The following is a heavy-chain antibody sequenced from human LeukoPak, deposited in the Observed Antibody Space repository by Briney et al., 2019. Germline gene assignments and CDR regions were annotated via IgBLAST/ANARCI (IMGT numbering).Heavy chain of an antibody. Sequence: SETLSLTCTVSGGSISSYYWSWIRQPPGKGLEWIWYICYSGSTNYNPSLKSRVTISVDTSKNQFSLKLSSVTAADTAVYYCARGIMITFGGVMAGGAFDYWGQGTLVTVSS. J-gene: IGHJ4*02. CDR2: ICYSGST. D-gene: IGHD3-16*01. CDR1: GGSISSYY. CDR3: ARGIMITFGGVMAGGAFDY. V-gene: IGHV4-59*01.